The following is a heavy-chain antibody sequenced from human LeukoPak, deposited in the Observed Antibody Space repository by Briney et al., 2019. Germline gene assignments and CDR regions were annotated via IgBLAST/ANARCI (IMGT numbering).Heavy chain of an antibody. D-gene: IGHD6-13*01. J-gene: IGHJ4*02. CDR1: GFTFSSYA. CDR2: ISYDGSNK. V-gene: IGHV3-30-3*02. Sequence: GGSLRLSCAASGFTFSSYAMHWVRQAPGKGLEWVAVISYDGSNKYYADSVKGRFTISRDNSKNTLYLQMNSLRAEDTAVYYCAKTRPLDSSSWSHGDYWGQGTLVTASS. CDR3: AKTRPLDSSSWSHGDY.